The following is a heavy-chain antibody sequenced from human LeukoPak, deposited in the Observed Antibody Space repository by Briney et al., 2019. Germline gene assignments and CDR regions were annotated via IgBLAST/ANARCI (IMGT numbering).Heavy chain of an antibody. CDR2: IYYSGST. Sequence: PSETLSLTCTVSGGSISSYYWSWIRQPPGKGLEWIGYIYYSGSTNYNPSLKSRVTISVDTSKNQFSLKLSSVTAADTAVYYCARTLKLVRGASPGGYYYYGMDVWGQGTTVTVSS. CDR3: ARTLKLVRGASPGGYYYYGMDV. V-gene: IGHV4-59*01. CDR1: GGSISSYY. D-gene: IGHD3-10*01. J-gene: IGHJ6*02.